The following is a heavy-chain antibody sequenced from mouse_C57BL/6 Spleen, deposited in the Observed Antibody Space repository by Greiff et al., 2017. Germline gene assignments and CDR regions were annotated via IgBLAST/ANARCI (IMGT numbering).Heavy chain of an antibody. CDR1: GFTFSDYY. Sequence: EVKVVESGGGLVQPGGSLKLSCAASGFTFSDYYMYWVRQTPEKRLEWVAYISNGGGSTYYPDTVKGRFTISRDNAKNPLYLQMSRLKSEDTAMYYCARDLYGGFAYWGQGTLVTVSA. V-gene: IGHV5-12*01. CDR2: ISNGGGST. D-gene: IGHD1-2*01. J-gene: IGHJ3*01. CDR3: ARDLYGGFAY.